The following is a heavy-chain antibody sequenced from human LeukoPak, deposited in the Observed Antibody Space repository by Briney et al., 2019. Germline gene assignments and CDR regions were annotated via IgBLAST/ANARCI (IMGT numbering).Heavy chain of an antibody. V-gene: IGHV3-9*01. D-gene: IGHD3-22*01. CDR2: ISWNSGSI. Sequence: GGSLRLSCAASGFTFDDYAMPWVRQAPGKGLEWVSGISWNSGSIGYADSVKGRFTISRDNAKNSLYLQMNSLRAEDTALYYCAKEKEIDSSGYYFWFDPWGQGTLVTGSS. CDR1: GFTFDDYA. J-gene: IGHJ5*02. CDR3: AKEKEIDSSGYYFWFDP.